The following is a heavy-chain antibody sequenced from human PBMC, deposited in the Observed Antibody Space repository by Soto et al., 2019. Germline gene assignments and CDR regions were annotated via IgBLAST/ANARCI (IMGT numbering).Heavy chain of an antibody. CDR1: GFSLSTDGVG. D-gene: IGHD2-2*01. J-gene: IGHJ3*01. CDR2: IYWDDDQ. CDR3: AHAYGGTSWPNDAFDV. Sequence: QITLKESGPTLVKPTQTLTLTCTFSGFSLSTDGVGVGWIRQPPGKALEWLALIYWDDDQRYSPSLKTRLTITKXTXKYXVALTMTNMDPVDTATYYCAHAYGGTSWPNDAFDVWGQGTVVTVSS. V-gene: IGHV2-5*02.